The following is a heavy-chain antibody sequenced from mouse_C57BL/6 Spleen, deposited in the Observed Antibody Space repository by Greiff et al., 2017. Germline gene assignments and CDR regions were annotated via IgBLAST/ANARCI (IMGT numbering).Heavy chain of an antibody. Sequence: VKLQESGAELMKPGASVKLSCKATGYTFTGYWIEWVKQRPGHGLEWIGEILPGSGSTNYNEKFKGKATFTADTSSNTAYMQRSSLTTEDSAIYYCARRGIYYDYDGAWFAYGGQGTLVTVSA. CDR2: ILPGSGST. CDR3: ARRGIYYDYDGAWFAY. CDR1: GYTFTGYW. V-gene: IGHV1-9*01. J-gene: IGHJ3*01. D-gene: IGHD2-4*01.